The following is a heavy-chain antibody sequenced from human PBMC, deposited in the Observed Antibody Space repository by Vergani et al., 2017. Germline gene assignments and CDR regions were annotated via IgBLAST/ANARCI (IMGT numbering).Heavy chain of an antibody. CDR2: IIPILGIA. V-gene: IGHV1-69*02. CDR1: GGTFSSYT. Sequence: QVQLVQSGAEVKKPGSSVKVSCKASGGTFSSYTISWVRQAPGQGLEWMGRIIPILGIANYAQKFQGRVTITADKSTSTAYMELSSLRSEDTAVYYCASDPTPIAVAGTIPLEYWGQGTLVTVSS. D-gene: IGHD6-19*01. J-gene: IGHJ4*02. CDR3: ASDPTPIAVAGTIPLEY.